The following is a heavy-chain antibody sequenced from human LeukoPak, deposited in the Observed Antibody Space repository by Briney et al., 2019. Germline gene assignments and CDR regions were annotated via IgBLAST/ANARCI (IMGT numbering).Heavy chain of an antibody. Sequence: SETLSLTCTVSGGSISSYYWSWIRQPPGKGLEWIGYIYYSGATNYNPSLKSRVTISVDTSKNQFSLKLSSVTVADTAVYYCARDREYCGGDCHYYFDYWGQGTLVTASS. CDR2: IYYSGAT. CDR3: ARDREYCGGDCHYYFDY. V-gene: IGHV4-59*01. CDR1: GGSISSYY. D-gene: IGHD2-21*02. J-gene: IGHJ4*02.